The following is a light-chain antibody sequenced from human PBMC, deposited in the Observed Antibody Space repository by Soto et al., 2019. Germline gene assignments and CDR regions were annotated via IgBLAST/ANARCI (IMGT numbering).Light chain of an antibody. CDR2: DAS. J-gene: IGKJ3*01. Sequence: DIQMTQSPSSLSASVGDRVTITCQASQDISDYLNWYHQKPGKAPKFLIYDASYLETGVPSRFSGSGSGTDFTFTISSLQPEGIGTYYCQQYQSLPFTFGPGTTVDIK. CDR3: QQYQSLPFT. CDR1: QDISDY. V-gene: IGKV1-33*01.